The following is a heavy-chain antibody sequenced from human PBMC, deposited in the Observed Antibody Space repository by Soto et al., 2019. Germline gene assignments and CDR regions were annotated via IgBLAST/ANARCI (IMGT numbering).Heavy chain of an antibody. J-gene: IGHJ4*02. Sequence: ESLKISCQSSGYTFSNFWIGWVRQLPGKGLEWMGIIYPGDHETRYSPSFHGKVTISADRSINTAYLQWNSLEASDTAVYYCARDGAIFPFIAFDYWGQGTLVTVSS. CDR2: IYPGDHET. V-gene: IGHV5-51*01. CDR1: GYTFSNFW. CDR3: ARDGAIFPFIAFDY. D-gene: IGHD6-13*01.